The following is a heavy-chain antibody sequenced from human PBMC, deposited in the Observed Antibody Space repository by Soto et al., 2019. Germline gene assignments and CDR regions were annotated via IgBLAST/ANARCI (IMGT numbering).Heavy chain of an antibody. CDR2: IDYSGRT. D-gene: IGHD4-17*01. CDR1: GYLISSGYY. Sequence: PSETLSLTCSVSGYLISSGYYWGWVRQTPGKGLEWLGSIDYSGRTYKNPSLKSRVSASVDLSKNQFSLNLRSVTAADTAVYYCATSRGSDSGDYPFDYWGQGTLVTVSS. J-gene: IGHJ4*02. V-gene: IGHV4-38-2*01. CDR3: ATSRGSDSGDYPFDY.